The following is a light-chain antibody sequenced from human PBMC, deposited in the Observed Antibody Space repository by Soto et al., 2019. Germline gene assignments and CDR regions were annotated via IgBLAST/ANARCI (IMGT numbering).Light chain of an antibody. V-gene: IGLV2-14*01. J-gene: IGLJ3*02. CDR2: EVS. Sequence: QSALTQPASVSGSPGQSITISCTGTSSDVGGYNYVSWYQQHPGIAPKLMIYEVSNRPSGVSNRFSGSKSGNTASLTISGLQAEDEADYYCSSYTSSSTLGFGGGTQLTVL. CDR1: SSDVGGYNY. CDR3: SSYTSSSTLG.